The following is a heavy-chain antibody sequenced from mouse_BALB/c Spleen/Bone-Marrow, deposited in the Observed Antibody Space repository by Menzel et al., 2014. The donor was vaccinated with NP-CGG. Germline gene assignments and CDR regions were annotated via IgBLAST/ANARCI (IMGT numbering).Heavy chain of an antibody. D-gene: IGHD2-14*01. CDR1: GYTFTSYT. Sequence: VQLQQSGAELARPGASVKMSCKASGYTFTSYTMHWVKQRPGQGLEWIGYINPSSGYTNYNQKFKDKATLTADKSSSTAYMQLSSLTSEDSAAYYCARADYYRYDEGAWFAYWGQGTLVTVSA. J-gene: IGHJ3*01. V-gene: IGHV1-4*01. CDR3: ARADYYRYDEGAWFAY. CDR2: INPSSGYT.